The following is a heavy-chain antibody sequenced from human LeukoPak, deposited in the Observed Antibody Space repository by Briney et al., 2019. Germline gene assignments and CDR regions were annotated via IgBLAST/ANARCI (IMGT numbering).Heavy chain of an antibody. CDR2: IKEDGSRN. CDR1: GXTFSSYW. J-gene: IGHJ4*02. Sequence: PGGSLRLSCAASGXTFSSYWMSWVRQAPGKGLEWVANIKEDGSRNHYVDSVKGRFTISRDNAKSSLYLQMNSLRVEDTAVYYCARQLSGWYDADPYWGQGTLVTVSS. V-gene: IGHV3-7*05. CDR3: ARQLSGWYDADPY. D-gene: IGHD6-19*01.